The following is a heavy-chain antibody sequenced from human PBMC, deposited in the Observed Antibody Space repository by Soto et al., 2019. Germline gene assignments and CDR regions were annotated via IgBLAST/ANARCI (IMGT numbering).Heavy chain of an antibody. CDR3: ARALEVPSECSGGSCYSGYYYYYGVDV. D-gene: IGHD2-15*01. V-gene: IGHV1-46*01. CDR2: INPSGGST. CDR1: GYTFTSYY. Sequence: ASVNVSCKASGYTFTSYYMHWVRQAPGQGLEWMGIINPSGGSTSYAQKFQGRVTMTRDTSTSTVYMELSSLRSEDTAVYYCARALEVPSECSGGSCYSGYYYYYGVDVWGQGTTVTASS. J-gene: IGHJ6*02.